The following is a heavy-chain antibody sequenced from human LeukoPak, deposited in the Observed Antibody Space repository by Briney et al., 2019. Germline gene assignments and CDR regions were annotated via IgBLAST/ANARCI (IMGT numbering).Heavy chain of an antibody. CDR1: GYAFTGYY. V-gene: IGHV1-2*06. CDR3: ARPYYDWSNEFYP. D-gene: IGHD3-22*01. CDR2: INPNSGGT. J-gene: IGHJ5*02. Sequence: GASVKVSCKASGYAFTGYYMHWVREAPGQGLEWMARINPNSGGTNYAQKFQGRVTMTRDTSISTAYMELSRLRSDDTAVYYCARPYYDWSNEFYPWGQGTLVTVSS.